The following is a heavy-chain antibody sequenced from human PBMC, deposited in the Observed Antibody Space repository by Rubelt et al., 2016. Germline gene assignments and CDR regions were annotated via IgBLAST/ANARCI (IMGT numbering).Heavy chain of an antibody. J-gene: IGHJ6*02. Sequence: QLQESGPGLVKPSETLSLTCTVSGGSISSSSFYWGWIRQPPGKGLEWIGRTGDIRNNYATDYAASVKGRFTIPRDDSKNSLYLQMSSLKTDDTAVYYCARGQIAIPSYGLDVWGRGTTVTVSS. CDR1: GGSISSSSFY. CDR3: ARGQIAIPSYGLDV. D-gene: IGHD2-2*02. CDR2: TGDIRNNYAT. V-gene: IGHV3-72*01.